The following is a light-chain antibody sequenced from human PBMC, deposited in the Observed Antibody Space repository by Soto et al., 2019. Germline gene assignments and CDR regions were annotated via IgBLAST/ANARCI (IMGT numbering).Light chain of an antibody. CDR1: SRDVGGQNY. V-gene: IGLV2-8*01. CDR2: AVS. J-gene: IGLJ1*01. Sequence: QSALTQPPSASGSPGQSVAISCTGTSRDVGGQNYVSWYQQHPGKAPKLIIYAVSNRPSGVPDRFSGSKSGNTASLTISGRRAEDEADYYCCSHAGNNNYGFGTGTKLTVL. CDR3: CSHAGNNNYG.